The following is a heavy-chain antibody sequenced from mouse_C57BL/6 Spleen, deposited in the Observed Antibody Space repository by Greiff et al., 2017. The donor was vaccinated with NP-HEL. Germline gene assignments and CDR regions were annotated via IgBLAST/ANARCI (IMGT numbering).Heavy chain of an antibody. CDR1: GYAFSSSW. J-gene: IGHJ3*01. Sequence: LQESGPELVKPGASVKISCKASGYAFSSSWMNWVKQRPGKGLEWIGRIYPGDGDTNYNGKFKGKATLTADKSSSTAYMQLSSLTSEDSAVYFGAREGAYWGQGTLVTVSA. CDR2: IYPGDGDT. CDR3: AREGAY. V-gene: IGHV1-82*01.